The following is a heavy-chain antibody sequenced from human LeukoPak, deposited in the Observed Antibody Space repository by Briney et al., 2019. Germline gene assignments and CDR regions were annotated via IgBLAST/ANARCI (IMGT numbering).Heavy chain of an antibody. CDR2: IIPILGTA. CDR3: ARGLIAARPYAYYYYGMDV. V-gene: IGHV1-69*13. CDR1: GGTFISYA. D-gene: IGHD6-6*01. Sequence: SVKVSCKASGGTFISYAISWVRQAPGQGLEWMGGIIPILGTANYAQKFQGRVTITADESTSTAYMELSSLRSEDTAVYYCARGLIAARPYAYYYYGMDVWGQGTTVTVSS. J-gene: IGHJ6*02.